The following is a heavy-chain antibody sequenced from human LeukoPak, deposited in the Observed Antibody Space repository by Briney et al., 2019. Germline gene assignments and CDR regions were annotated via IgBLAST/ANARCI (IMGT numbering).Heavy chain of an antibody. J-gene: IGHJ4*02. CDR1: GFTFSSYG. CDR2: IRYDRSNK. V-gene: IGHV3-30*02. D-gene: IGHD3-10*01. CDR3: AKNYYGSGSYYKGPRTYIDY. Sequence: SGGSLRLSCAASGFTFSSYGMHWVRQAPGKGLEWVAFIRYDRSNKYYADSVKGRFTISRDNSKNTLYLQMNSLRAEDTAVYYCAKNYYGSGSYYKGPRTYIDYWGQGTLVTVSS.